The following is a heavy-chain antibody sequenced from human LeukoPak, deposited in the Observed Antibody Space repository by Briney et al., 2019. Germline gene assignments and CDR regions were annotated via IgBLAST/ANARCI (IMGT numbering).Heavy chain of an antibody. Sequence: SETLSLTCAVYGGSFSGYYWSWIRQPPGKGLEWIGEINHSGSTNYNPSLKSRVTISVDTSKNQFSLKLSSVTAADTAVYYCARSRGWLQSHPLGYWGQGTLVTVSS. J-gene: IGHJ4*02. V-gene: IGHV4-34*01. CDR1: GGSFSGYY. CDR2: INHSGST. CDR3: ARSRGWLQSHPLGY. D-gene: IGHD5-24*01.